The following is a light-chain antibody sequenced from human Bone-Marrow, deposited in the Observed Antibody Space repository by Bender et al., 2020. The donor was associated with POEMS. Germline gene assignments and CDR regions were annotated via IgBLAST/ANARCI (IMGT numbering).Light chain of an antibody. CDR1: SSNIGAHA. J-gene: IGLJ2*01. CDR3: MSYTTSNTVL. V-gene: IGLV1-44*01. CDR2: SSH. Sequence: QSVLTQPPSASGTPGQRVTISCSGGSSNIGAHAVNWYQHLPGTAPKLLIYSSHRRPSEVPDRFSGSRSGTSASLTISGLQAEDEADYYCMSYTTSNTVLFGGGTKVTVL.